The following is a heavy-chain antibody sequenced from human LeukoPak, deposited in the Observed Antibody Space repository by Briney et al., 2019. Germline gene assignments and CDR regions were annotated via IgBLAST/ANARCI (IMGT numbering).Heavy chain of an antibody. J-gene: IGHJ4*02. D-gene: IGHD6-19*01. CDR1: GGSLSTYS. CDR3: ARDRGSTGYYYLDS. CDR2: IYNGGTT. Sequence: SETLSLTCSVSGGSLSTYSWTWVRQSPGKRLEWIGSIYNGGTTNYNPSLKSRATISPDTAKNQFSLRLRSVTAADTAVYYCARDRGSTGYYYLDSWGQGILVTVSS. V-gene: IGHV4-59*01.